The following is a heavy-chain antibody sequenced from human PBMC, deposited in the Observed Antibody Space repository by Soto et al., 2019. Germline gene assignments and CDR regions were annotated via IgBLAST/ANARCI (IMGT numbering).Heavy chain of an antibody. CDR2: ISGSGGST. V-gene: IGHV3-23*01. Sequence: EVQLLESGGGLVQPGGSLRLSCAASGFTFSSYGMSWVRQAPGKGLEWVSAISGSGGSTYYADSVKGRFTFSRDNSKNTLYLQMNSLRAEDTAVYYCAKGSGSSWYSRWGQGTLVTVSS. CDR3: AKGSGSSWYSR. J-gene: IGHJ4*02. D-gene: IGHD6-13*01. CDR1: GFTFSSYG.